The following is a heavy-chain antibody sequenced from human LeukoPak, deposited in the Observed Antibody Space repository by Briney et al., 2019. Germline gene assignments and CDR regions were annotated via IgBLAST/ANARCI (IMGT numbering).Heavy chain of an antibody. Sequence: GGSLRLSCTASGFTFSSYPISWVRQTPGKGLEWVSSIDGSGDKTYYADSVGGRFTISRDNARNTLYLQMSGLRVDDTAIYYCAKEMVAALFNWFDSWGQGTLVTVSS. CDR3: AKEMVAALFNWFDS. D-gene: IGHD2-15*01. J-gene: IGHJ5*01. CDR1: GFTFSSYP. CDR2: IDGSGDKT. V-gene: IGHV3-23*01.